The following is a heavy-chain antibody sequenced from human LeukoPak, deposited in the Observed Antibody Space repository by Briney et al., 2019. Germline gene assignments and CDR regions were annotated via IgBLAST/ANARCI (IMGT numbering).Heavy chain of an antibody. D-gene: IGHD1-26*01. CDR3: TRELGGSYNDY. Sequence: GASVTVSCKASGYTFSSFYMHWVRQTPGQGLEWMGVINPSGGTTTYAQKFQGRVTMTRDTSTSTVYMVVSSLRSEDTAVYYCTRELGGSYNDYWGQGTLVTVSS. CDR1: GYTFSSFY. J-gene: IGHJ4*02. V-gene: IGHV1-46*01. CDR2: INPSGGTT.